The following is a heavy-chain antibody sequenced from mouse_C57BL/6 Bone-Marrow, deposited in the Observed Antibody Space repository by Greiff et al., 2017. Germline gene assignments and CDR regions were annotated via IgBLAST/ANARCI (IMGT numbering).Heavy chain of an antibody. CDR1: GYTFTSYW. CDR3: ARDYNYHFDY. J-gene: IGHJ2*01. D-gene: IGHD1-3*01. Sequence: QVQLPQPGAELVKPGASVKMSCKASGYTFTSYWITWVKQRPGQGLEWIGDIYPGSGSTNYNEKFKGKATLTVETSSSTAYMQLSSLTSEDSAVYYCARDYNYHFDYWGQGTTLTVSS. CDR2: IYPGSGST. V-gene: IGHV1-55*01.